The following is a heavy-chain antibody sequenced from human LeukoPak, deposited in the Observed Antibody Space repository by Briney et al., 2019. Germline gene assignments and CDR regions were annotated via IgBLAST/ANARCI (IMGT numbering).Heavy chain of an antibody. CDR3: ARGPEWLYDAFDI. D-gene: IGHD3-3*01. CDR2: ISSSSSYI. J-gene: IGHJ3*02. V-gene: IGHV3-21*01. CDR1: GFTFSSYS. Sequence: GGSLRLSCAASGFTFSSYSMNWVRQAPGKGLEWVSSISSSSSYIYYADSVKGRFTISRDNAKNSLYLQMNSLRAEDTAVYYCARGPEWLYDAFDIWGQGTMVTVSS.